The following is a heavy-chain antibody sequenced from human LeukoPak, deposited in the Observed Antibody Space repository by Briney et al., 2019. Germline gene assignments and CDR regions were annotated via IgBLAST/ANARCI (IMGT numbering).Heavy chain of an antibody. V-gene: IGHV4-4*07. CDR1: GGSISTFY. D-gene: IGHD6-6*01. J-gene: IGHJ3*02. CDR2: IHTDGST. CDR3: ASRIAARPHISDDAFDI. Sequence: PSETLSLTCTVSGGSISTFYWSWIRQPAGKGLEWIGRIHTDGSTNYNPSLKSRVTMSLDKSKNQFSLRLSSVTAEDTAVYYCASRIAARPHISDDAFDIWGQGTMVTVSS.